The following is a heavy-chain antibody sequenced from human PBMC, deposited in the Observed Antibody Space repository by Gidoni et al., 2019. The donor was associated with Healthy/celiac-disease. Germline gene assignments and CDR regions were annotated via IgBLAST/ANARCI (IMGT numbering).Heavy chain of an antibody. D-gene: IGHD4-17*01. J-gene: IGHJ3*02. CDR3: ARWAMTTVTQDAFDI. Sequence: QVQLQESGPGLVKPSETLSLTCTVSGGSISSYYWSWIRQPPGKGLEWIGYIYYSGSTNYNPSLKSRVTISVDTSKNQFSLKLSSVTAADTAVYYCARWAMTTVTQDAFDIWGQGTMVTVSS. CDR1: GGSISSYY. V-gene: IGHV4-59*01. CDR2: IYYSGST.